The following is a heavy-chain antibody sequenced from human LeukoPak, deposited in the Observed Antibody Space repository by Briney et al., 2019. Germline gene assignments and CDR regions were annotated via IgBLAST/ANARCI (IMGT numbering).Heavy chain of an antibody. V-gene: IGHV4-34*01. CDR3: ERGKRGKGLKTYYYDSIGYWPIDY. D-gene: IGHD3-22*01. CDR1: GGSFRGYY. J-gene: IGHJ4*02. CDR2: INHSGST. Sequence: SETLSLTCSVYGGSFRGYYWSWSRQPPGKGLEWIGEINHSGSTNYNPSLKSRVTISVDTSKNQFSLKLSSVTAADTAVYYCERGKRGKGLKTYYYDSIGYWPIDYWGQGTLVTVSS.